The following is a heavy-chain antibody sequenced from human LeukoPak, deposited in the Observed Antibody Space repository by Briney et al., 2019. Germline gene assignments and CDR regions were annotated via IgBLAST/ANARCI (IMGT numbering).Heavy chain of an antibody. D-gene: IGHD3-22*01. V-gene: IGHV4-59*01. J-gene: IGHJ4*02. CDR2: IYYSGST. Sequence: SETLSLTCTVSGGSISSYYWSWIRQPPGKGLEWIGYIYYSGSTNYNPSLKSRVTISVDTSKNQFSLKLSSVTAADTAVYYCVTSFHYYDSFFDYWGQGTLVTVSS. CDR3: VTSFHYYDSFFDY. CDR1: GGSISSYY.